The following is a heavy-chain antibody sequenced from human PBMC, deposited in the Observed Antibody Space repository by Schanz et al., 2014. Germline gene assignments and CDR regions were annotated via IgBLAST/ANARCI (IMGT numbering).Heavy chain of an antibody. V-gene: IGHV3-21*01. CDR2: IRSDNNYI. D-gene: IGHD3-9*01. Sequence: EVQLVESGGGLVKPGGSLRLSCVASGFPFSTYSIHWVRQAPGKGLEWVSYIRSDNNYIYYADSVKGRFTITRDNTKDTLYLQMNSLKAEDTAVYYCARTSQAGWVPIFYWNFDLWGRGALVTVSS. CDR3: ARTSQAGWVPIFYWNFDL. J-gene: IGHJ2*01. CDR1: GFPFSTYS.